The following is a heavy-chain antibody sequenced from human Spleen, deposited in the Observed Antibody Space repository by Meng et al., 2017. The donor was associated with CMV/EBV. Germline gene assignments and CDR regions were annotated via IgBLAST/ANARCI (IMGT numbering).Heavy chain of an antibody. J-gene: IGHJ4*02. CDR1: GYSFTSYW. CDR3: ASSFSGSYYLFDY. V-gene: IGHV5-51*01. D-gene: IGHD1-26*01. Sequence: GESLKISCKGSGYSFTSYWIGWVRQMPGKGLEWRGIIYPGDSDTRYSPSFQGQVTISADKSISTAYLQWSSLKASDTAMYYCASSFSGSYYLFDYWGQGTLVTVSS. CDR2: IYPGDSDT.